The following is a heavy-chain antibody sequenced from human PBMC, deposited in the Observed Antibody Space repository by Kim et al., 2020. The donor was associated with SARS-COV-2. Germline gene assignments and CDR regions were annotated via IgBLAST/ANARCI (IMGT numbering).Heavy chain of an antibody. CDR2: ISHDGAEK. D-gene: IGHD6-19*01. V-gene: IGHV3-30*18. CDR3: SKDVYSSGWYNYFDS. Sequence: GGSLRLSCTASAFSLRTFGVHWVRQAAGKGLEWVAMISHDGAEKFYTDSVKGRFTFSRDDSQNTVHLEMNSLRAEDTALYYCSKDVYSSGWYNYFDSWG. CDR1: AFSLRTFG. J-gene: IGHJ5*01.